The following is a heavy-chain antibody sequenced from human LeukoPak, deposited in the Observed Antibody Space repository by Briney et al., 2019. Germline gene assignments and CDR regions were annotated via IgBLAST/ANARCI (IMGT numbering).Heavy chain of an antibody. J-gene: IGHJ6*03. CDR1: GGSFSGYY. CDR2: INHSGST. Sequence: PSETLSLTCAVYGGSFSGYYWRWIRQPPGKGLEWIGEINHSGSTNYNPSLKSRVTISVDTSKNQFSLKLSSVTAADTAVYYCARGWNSSGWYRYYYYMDVWGKGTTVTVSS. CDR3: ARGWNSSGWYRYYYYMDV. V-gene: IGHV4-34*01. D-gene: IGHD6-19*01.